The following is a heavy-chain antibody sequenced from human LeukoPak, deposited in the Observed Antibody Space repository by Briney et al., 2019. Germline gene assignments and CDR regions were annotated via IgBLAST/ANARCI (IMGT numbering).Heavy chain of an antibody. CDR2: MSYDVINE. Sequence: GGSLRLSCAASGFTFSTYTLHWVRQAPGKGLEWVAVMSYDVINESYADSVKGRFTISRDNSKNTLYLQMNSLRAEDTAVYYCAREYISGWYDYWGQGTLVTVSS. CDR1: GFTFSTYT. V-gene: IGHV3-30*04. D-gene: IGHD6-19*01. CDR3: AREYISGWYDY. J-gene: IGHJ4*02.